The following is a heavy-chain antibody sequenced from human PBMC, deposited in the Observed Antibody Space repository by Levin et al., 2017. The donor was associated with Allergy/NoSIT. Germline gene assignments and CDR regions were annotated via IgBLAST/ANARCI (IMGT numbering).Heavy chain of an antibody. CDR1: GFSLSTSGVG. V-gene: IGHV2-5*02. J-gene: IGHJ6*02. Sequence: SGPTLVKPTQTLTLTCTFSGFSLSTSGVGVGWIRQPPGKALACLALIYWDDDKRYSPSLKSRLTITKDTSNHQAVLTMTDMDPVDTATYYCGRNDYYYGMDVWGRGSTGAVSS. CDR2: IYWDDDK. CDR3: GRNDYYYGMDV.